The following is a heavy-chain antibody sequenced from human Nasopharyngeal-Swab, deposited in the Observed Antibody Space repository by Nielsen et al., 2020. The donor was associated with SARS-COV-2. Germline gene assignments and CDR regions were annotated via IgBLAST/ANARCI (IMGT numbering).Heavy chain of an antibody. V-gene: IGHV3-30-3*01. Sequence: AGSLRLSCAASGLTFSSYAMHWVRQAPGKGLEWVAVISYDGSNKYYADSVKGRFTISRDNSKNTLYLQMNSLRAEDTAVYYCASAYGGSYWYFDLWGRGTLVTVSS. J-gene: IGHJ2*01. CDR2: ISYDGSNK. CDR3: ASAYGGSYWYFDL. CDR1: GLTFSSYA. D-gene: IGHD4-23*01.